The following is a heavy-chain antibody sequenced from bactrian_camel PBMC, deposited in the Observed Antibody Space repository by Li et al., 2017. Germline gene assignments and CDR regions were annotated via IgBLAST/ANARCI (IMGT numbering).Heavy chain of an antibody. J-gene: IGHJ4*01. CDR2: ISRDGST. CDR1: GFIFDDPG. V-gene: IGHV3S63*01. CDR3: AVGGFSRACPGRY. Sequence: HVQLVESGGGSVQAGETLRLSCTASGFIFDDPGMGWYRQAPGNECELVSSISRDGSTYYADSVKDRFTISQDDAKNTVYLQMNSLKIEDTAVYYCAVGGFSRACPGRYWGQGTQVTVS.